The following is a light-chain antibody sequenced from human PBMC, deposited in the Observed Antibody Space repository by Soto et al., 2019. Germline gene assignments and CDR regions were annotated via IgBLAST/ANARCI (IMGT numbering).Light chain of an antibody. V-gene: IGKV2-24*01. CDR2: QMS. CDR1: QTLLHSDGNTY. J-gene: IGKJ2*01. Sequence: DIVMTQTPLSSPVTFGQPASISCRSSQTLLHSDGNTYLSWLQQRPGQPPRLLIYQMSNRCSRVPDRFSRSGAGTDITLNTSRVEAADVAIYYCTQVKQFPYTFGQGTKLEIK. CDR3: TQVKQFPYT.